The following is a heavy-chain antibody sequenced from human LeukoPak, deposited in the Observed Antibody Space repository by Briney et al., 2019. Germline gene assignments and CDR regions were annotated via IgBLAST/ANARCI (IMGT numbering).Heavy chain of an antibody. V-gene: IGHV4-39*01. J-gene: IGHJ5*02. CDR1: DGSMSISNYF. Sequence: SETLSLTCTVSDGSMSISNYFWGWTRQPPGKGLEWFGSISNSGGTSYNPSLKSRVTISVDTSKNQFSLKLSSVTAADTAVYYCASKLYSKTNNWFDPWGQGTLVTVSS. D-gene: IGHD6-13*01. CDR3: ASKLYSKTNNWFDP. CDR2: ISNSGGT.